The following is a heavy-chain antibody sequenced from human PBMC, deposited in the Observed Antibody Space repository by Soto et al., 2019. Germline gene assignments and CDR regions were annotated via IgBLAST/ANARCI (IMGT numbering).Heavy chain of an antibody. CDR1: GFTFSDYY. CDR2: ISSSGSTI. V-gene: IGHV3-11*01. CDR3: ARDYPYDFWSGYNYFDY. Sequence: PGGPLRLSCAASGFTFSDYYMSWIRQAPGKGLEWVSYISSSGSTIYYADSVKGRFTISRDNAKNSLYLQMNSLRAEDTAVYYCARDYPYDFWSGYNYFDYWGQGTLVTVSS. D-gene: IGHD3-3*01. J-gene: IGHJ4*02.